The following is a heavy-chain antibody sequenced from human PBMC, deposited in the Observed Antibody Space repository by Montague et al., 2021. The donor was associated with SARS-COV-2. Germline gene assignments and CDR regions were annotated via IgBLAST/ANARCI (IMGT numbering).Heavy chain of an antibody. D-gene: IGHD1-1*01. CDR3: ARHAPVSDNYRRYPFNFDF. J-gene: IGHJ4*02. V-gene: IGHV4-39*01. Sequence: SETLSLTCTVSGGAISTSSFHWGWVRQSPGKGLEWIATIYFSGSAYYNPSLKSRVSISIDTSKNKFSLQLTSVTAADTAVYYCARHAPVSDNYRRYPFNFDFWGQGTLVTVSS. CDR2: IYFSGSA. CDR1: GGAISTSSFH.